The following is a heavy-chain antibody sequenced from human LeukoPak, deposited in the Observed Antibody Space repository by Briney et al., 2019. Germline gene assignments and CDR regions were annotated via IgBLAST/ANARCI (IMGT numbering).Heavy chain of an antibody. Sequence: SETLSLTCTVSGGSISSYYWSWIRQPPGKGLEWIGYIYYSGSTNYNPSLKSRVTISVDTSKNQFSLKLSSVTAADTAVYYCARDRSGSSRDFDYWGQGTLVTVSS. CDR3: ARDRSGSSRDFDY. CDR1: GGSISSYY. J-gene: IGHJ4*02. V-gene: IGHV4-59*01. CDR2: IYYSGST. D-gene: IGHD1-26*01.